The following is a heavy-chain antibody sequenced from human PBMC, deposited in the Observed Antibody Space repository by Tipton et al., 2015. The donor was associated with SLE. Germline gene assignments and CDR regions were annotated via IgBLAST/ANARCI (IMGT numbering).Heavy chain of an antibody. J-gene: IGHJ6*02. Sequence: RLSCAASGFTFSSYVMHWVRQVPGKGLVWVSRISHDGSVTTYADSVKGRFTISRDNAKNSLYLQMNSLRAEDTAVYYCARALASYYYASGSDSFGGMDVWGQGTTVTVSS. CDR1: GFTFSSYV. CDR2: ISHDGSVT. D-gene: IGHD3-10*01. CDR3: ARALASYYYASGSDSFGGMDV. V-gene: IGHV3-74*01.